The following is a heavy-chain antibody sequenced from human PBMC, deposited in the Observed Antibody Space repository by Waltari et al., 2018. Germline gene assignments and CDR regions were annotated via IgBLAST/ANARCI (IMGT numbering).Heavy chain of an antibody. D-gene: IGHD3-10*01. V-gene: IGHV1-69*14. CDR3: ARGPRGTMGRGALVS. CDR1: GGTFSSYA. J-gene: IGHJ4*02. Sequence: QVQLVQSGAEVKKPGSSVKVSCKASGGTFSSYAISWVRQAPGQGLEWMGGIIPICGTANYAQKFKCRVTITADKSTSTAYMELSRLRSEDTAVYYCARGPRGTMGRGALVSWGQGTLVTVSS. CDR2: IIPICGTA.